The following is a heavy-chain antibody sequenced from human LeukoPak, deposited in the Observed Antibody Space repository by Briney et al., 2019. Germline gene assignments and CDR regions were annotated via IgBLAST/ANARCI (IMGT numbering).Heavy chain of an antibody. J-gene: IGHJ5*02. V-gene: IGHV4-39*02. CDR3: ARDFGELSLFDP. Sequence: SETLSLTCTVSGGSISSSSYYWGWIRQPPGKGLEWIGSIYYSGSTYYSPSLKSRVTISVDTSKNQFSLKLSSVTAADTAVYYCARDFGELSLFDPWGQGTLVTVSS. CDR1: GGSISSSSYY. D-gene: IGHD3-10*01. CDR2: IYYSGST.